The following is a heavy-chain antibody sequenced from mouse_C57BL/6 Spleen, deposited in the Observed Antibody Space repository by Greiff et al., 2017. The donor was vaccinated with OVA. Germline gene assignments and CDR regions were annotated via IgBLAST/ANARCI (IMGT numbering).Heavy chain of an antibody. CDR2: IDPETGGT. CDR1: GYTFTDYE. CDR3: TTTMVTTGDY. D-gene: IGHD2-2*01. V-gene: IGHV1-15*01. Sequence: QVQLQQSGAELVRPGASVTPSCKASGYTFTDYEMHWVKQTPVHGLEWIGAIDPETGGTAYNQKFKGKAILTADKSSSTAYMELRSLTSEDSAVYYCTTTMVTTGDYWGQGTTLTVSS. J-gene: IGHJ2*01.